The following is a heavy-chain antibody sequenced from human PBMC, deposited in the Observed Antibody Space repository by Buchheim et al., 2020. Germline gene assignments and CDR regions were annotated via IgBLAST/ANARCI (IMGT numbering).Heavy chain of an antibody. Sequence: QAQLVESGGGVVQPGRSLRLSCAASGLTFSTFAMHWVRQAPGKGLEWVAVITYDGTNKYYSDSVKGRFTVSRDNSKNTLFLQMSSLRAEDTAVYYCARDGVGSGYDFDYWGQGTL. CDR3: ARDGVGSGYDFDY. V-gene: IGHV3-30-3*01. D-gene: IGHD5-12*01. J-gene: IGHJ4*02. CDR1: GLTFSTFA. CDR2: ITYDGTNK.